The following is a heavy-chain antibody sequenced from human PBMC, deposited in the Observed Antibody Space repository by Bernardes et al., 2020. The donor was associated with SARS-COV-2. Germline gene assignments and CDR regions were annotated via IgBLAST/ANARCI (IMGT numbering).Heavy chain of an antibody. CDR3: AREARGVPLDY. Sequence: SETLSLTCAVYGGSFSGYYWSWIRQPPGKGLEWIGEINHSGSTNYNPSLKSRVTISVDTSKNQFSLKLSSVTAADTAVYYCAREARGVPLDYWGQGTLVTVSS. J-gene: IGHJ4*02. V-gene: IGHV4-34*01. CDR1: GGSFSGYY. CDR2: INHSGST. D-gene: IGHD2-2*01.